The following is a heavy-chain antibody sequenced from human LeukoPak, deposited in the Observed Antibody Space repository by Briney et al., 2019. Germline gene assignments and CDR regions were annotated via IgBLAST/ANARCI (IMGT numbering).Heavy chain of an antibody. D-gene: IGHD6-19*01. Sequence: GGSLRLSCAASGFTFSSHSMNWVRQAPGKGLEWVSSISSSSSYIYYADSVKGRFTISRDNAKNSLYLQMDSLRGEDTAVYYCARMSDSSGWYNWGQGTLVTVSS. V-gene: IGHV3-21*01. CDR2: ISSSSSYI. CDR1: GFTFSSHS. J-gene: IGHJ4*02. CDR3: ARMSDSSGWYN.